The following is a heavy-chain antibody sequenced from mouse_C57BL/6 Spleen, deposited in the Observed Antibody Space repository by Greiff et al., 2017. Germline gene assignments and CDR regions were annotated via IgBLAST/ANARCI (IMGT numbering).Heavy chain of an antibody. D-gene: IGHD1-1*01. CDR3: TTGAMSYKYFDV. J-gene: IGHJ1*03. Sequence: EVKVVESGAELVRPGASVKLSCTASGFNINDDYMHWVKQRPEEGLEWIGWIDLENGDTEYAPKFQGKATITADTSSNTAYMQLSSLTSEDSAVYYWTTGAMSYKYFDVWGTGTTVTVSS. V-gene: IGHV14-4*01. CDR2: IDLENGDT. CDR1: GFNINDDY.